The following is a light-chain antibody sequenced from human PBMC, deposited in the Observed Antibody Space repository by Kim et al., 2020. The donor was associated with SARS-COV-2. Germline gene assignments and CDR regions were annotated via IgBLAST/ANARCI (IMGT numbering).Light chain of an antibody. J-gene: IGKJ5*01. Sequence: EIVLTQSPATLSLSPGERATLSCRASQSVSRHLAWYQQKPGQAPSLLIYDASNRATGIPARFSGSGSGTDFTLTISSLESEDFAVYYCQQRTNWPITFGQGTRLEIK. CDR2: DAS. CDR1: QSVSRH. CDR3: QQRTNWPIT. V-gene: IGKV3-11*01.